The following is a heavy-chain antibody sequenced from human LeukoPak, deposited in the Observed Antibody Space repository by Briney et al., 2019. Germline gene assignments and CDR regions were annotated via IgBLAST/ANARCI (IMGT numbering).Heavy chain of an antibody. Sequence: PGGSLRLSCAASGFTFSSYWMHWVRQAPGKGLAWVSRINSDGSSTSYADSVKGRFTISRDNAKNTLYLQMNSLRAEDTAVYYCARRDYHGSSGYYDSSYWGQGTLVTVSS. CDR1: GFTFSSYW. V-gene: IGHV3-74*01. D-gene: IGHD3-22*01. J-gene: IGHJ4*02. CDR3: ARRDYHGSSGYYDSSY. CDR2: INSDGSST.